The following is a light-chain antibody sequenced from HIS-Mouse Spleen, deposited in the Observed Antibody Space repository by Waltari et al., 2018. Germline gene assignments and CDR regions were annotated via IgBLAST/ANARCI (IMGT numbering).Light chain of an antibody. V-gene: IGLV8-61*01. Sequence: QTVVTQEPSFSVSPGGTVTLTCGFSSCPFSISSVPSWYRQTPGQAPRTLIYSTNPRSSGVPDRFSGSILGNKAALTITGAQADDESDYYCVLYMGSGIWVFGGGTKLTVL. J-gene: IGLJ3*02. CDR1: SCPFSISSV. CDR3: VLYMGSGIWV. CDR2: STN.